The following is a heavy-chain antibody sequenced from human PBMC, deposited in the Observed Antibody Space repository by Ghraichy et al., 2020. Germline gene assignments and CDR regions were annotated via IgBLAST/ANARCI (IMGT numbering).Heavy chain of an antibody. CDR3: ARAWLTTTAYMDG. CDR2: IWYDGTNK. Sequence: GESLNISCAASGFTFNSYAMHWVRQAPGKGLEWVAVIWYDGTNKYYADSVKGQFTISRDNSKNTLYLQMNSLRAEDTAVYYCARAWLTTTAYMDGWGKGTTVTVSS. CDR1: GFTFNSYA. V-gene: IGHV3-33*01. J-gene: IGHJ6*03. D-gene: IGHD4-17*01.